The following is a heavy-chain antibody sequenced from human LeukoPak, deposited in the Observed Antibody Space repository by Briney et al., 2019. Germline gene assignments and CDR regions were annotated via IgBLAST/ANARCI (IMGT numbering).Heavy chain of an antibody. V-gene: IGHV3-30*18. D-gene: IGHD2-2*01. CDR3: AKGICSSTSCPLGY. CDR1: GFTFRSYG. Sequence: PGGSLRLSCAASGFTFRSYGMHWVRQAPGKGLEWVAVISYDGSNKYCADSVKGRFTISRDNSMTTLYLQMNSLRAEDTAVYYCAKGICSSTSCPLGYWGQGTLVTVSS. J-gene: IGHJ4*02. CDR2: ISYDGSNK.